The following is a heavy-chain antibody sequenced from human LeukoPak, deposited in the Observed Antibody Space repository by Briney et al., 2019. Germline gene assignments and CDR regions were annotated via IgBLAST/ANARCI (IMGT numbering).Heavy chain of an antibody. CDR2: IYSGST. Sequence: GSLRLSCEVSGFTFRNYGMNWVRRAPGKGLEWIGSIYSGSTYYNPSLKSRVTISVDTSKNQFSLKLSSVTAADTAVYYCARGGGDIVVVTAIPTDAFDIWGQGTMVTVSS. CDR3: ARGGGDIVVVTAIPTDAFDI. V-gene: IGHV4-38-2*01. J-gene: IGHJ3*02. CDR1: GFTFRNYG. D-gene: IGHD2-21*02.